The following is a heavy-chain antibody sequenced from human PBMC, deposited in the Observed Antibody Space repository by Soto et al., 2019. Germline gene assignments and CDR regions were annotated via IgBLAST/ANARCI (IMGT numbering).Heavy chain of an antibody. J-gene: IGHJ3*02. D-gene: IGHD1-26*01. CDR3: ARSFGSGSYSDAFDI. CDR2: IYPGDSDT. Sequence: GESLKISCKGSGYSFTSYWIGWVRQMPGKGLEWMGIIYPGDSDTRYSPSFQGQVTISADKSISTAYLQWSSLKASDTAMYYCARSFGSGSYSDAFDIWGQGTMVTVSS. CDR1: GYSFTSYW. V-gene: IGHV5-51*01.